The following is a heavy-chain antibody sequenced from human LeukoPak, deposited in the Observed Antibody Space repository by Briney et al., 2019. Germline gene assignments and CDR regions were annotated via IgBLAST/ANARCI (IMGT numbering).Heavy chain of an antibody. J-gene: IGHJ4*02. CDR2: INWNGGST. Sequence: GGSLRLSCAASGFTFGNYGMSWIRQAPGKGLEWVSGINWNGGSTGYANSVEGRFTISRDNAKNSQYLQMNSLSVEDTALYYCARAQTYGDSRLLLDYWGQGTLVTVSS. D-gene: IGHD4-17*01. V-gene: IGHV3-20*04. CDR3: ARAQTYGDSRLLLDY. CDR1: GFTFGNYG.